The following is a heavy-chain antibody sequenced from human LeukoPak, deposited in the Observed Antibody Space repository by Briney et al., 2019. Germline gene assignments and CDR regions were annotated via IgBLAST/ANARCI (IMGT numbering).Heavy chain of an antibody. CDR3: ITPLPYSAQ. CDR1: GFTFNNAW. CDR2: IKPKTDGETA. Sequence: PRGVLRLSCAASGFTFNNAWMSWVRQAPGKGLEWVGRIKPKTDGETAEYAAPVKDRFSISRDDSKSMMYLQMNSLKTEDTAVYYCITPLPYSAQGGQGTLVTVS. J-gene: IGHJ4*02. V-gene: IGHV3-15*07. D-gene: IGHD2-21*01.